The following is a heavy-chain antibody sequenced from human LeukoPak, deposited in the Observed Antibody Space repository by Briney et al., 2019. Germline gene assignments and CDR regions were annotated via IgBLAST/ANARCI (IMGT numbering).Heavy chain of an antibody. J-gene: IGHJ5*02. CDR3: ARETVAGTWVDP. V-gene: IGHV4-34*01. CDR1: GGSFSGYY. CDR2: INHSGST. Sequence: PSETLSLTCAVYGGSFSGYYWSWIRQPPGKGLEWIGEINHSGSTNYNPSLKSRVTISVDTSKNQFSLKLSSVTAADTAVYYCARETVAGTWVDPWGQGTLVTVSS. D-gene: IGHD6-19*01.